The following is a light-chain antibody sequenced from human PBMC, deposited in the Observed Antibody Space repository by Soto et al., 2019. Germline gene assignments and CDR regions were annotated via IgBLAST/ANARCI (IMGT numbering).Light chain of an antibody. J-gene: IGKJ1*01. CDR1: QSVTGD. CDR3: QQYDKWPWT. V-gene: IGKV3-15*01. CDR2: RAS. Sequence: IVMTQSPATLSVSPGESATLSCWASQSVTGDLAWYQQQPGQAPKLFIYRASTRATGIPARFSGSGSGTEFTLTISSLQSEDFAIYYCQQYDKWPWTFGQGTKVDIK.